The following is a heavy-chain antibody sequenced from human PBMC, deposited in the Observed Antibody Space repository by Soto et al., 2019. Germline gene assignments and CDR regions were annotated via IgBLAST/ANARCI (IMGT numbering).Heavy chain of an antibody. CDR3: TTSFPPDYYYYGMDV. V-gene: IGHV3-15*01. CDR2: IKSKTDGGTT. J-gene: IGHJ6*02. Sequence: GGSLRLSCAASGFTFNNAWMSWVRQAPGKGLEWVGRIKSKTDGGTTDYAAPVKGRFTISRDDSKNTLYLQMNSLKTEDTAVYYCTTSFPPDYYYYGMDVWGQGTTVTVSS. CDR1: GFTFNNAW.